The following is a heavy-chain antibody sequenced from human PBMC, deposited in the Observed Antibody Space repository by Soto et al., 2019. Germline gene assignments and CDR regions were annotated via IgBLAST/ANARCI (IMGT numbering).Heavy chain of an antibody. Sequence: SVKVSCKASGGTFSSYAISWVRQAPGQGLEWMGGIIPIFGTANYAQKFRGRVTITADESTSTAYMELSSLRSEDTAVYYCARAVSSSSPDYYYYGMDVWGQGTTVTVSS. CDR1: GGTFSSYA. V-gene: IGHV1-69*13. D-gene: IGHD6-13*01. CDR3: ARAVSSSSPDYYYYGMDV. J-gene: IGHJ6*02. CDR2: IIPIFGTA.